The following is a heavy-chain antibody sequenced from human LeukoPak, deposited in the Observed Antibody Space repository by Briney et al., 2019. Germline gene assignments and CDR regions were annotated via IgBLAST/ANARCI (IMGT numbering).Heavy chain of an antibody. CDR3: ARGREAVSLWFGGWFDP. V-gene: IGHV4-30-2*01. D-gene: IGHD3-10*01. J-gene: IGHJ5*02. CDR1: GGSISSGGYS. CDR2: MYHSGST. Sequence: SETPSLTCAVSGGSISSGGYSWSWIRQPPGKGLEWIGYMYHSGSTYHNPSLKSRVTISIDRSKNHFSLKLSSVTAADTAVYYCARGREAVSLWFGGWFDPWGQGTLVTVSS.